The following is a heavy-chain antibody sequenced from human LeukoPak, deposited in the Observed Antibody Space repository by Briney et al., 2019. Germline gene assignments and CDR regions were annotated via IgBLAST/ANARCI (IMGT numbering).Heavy chain of an antibody. D-gene: IGHD3-22*01. Sequence: GGSLRLSCAASGFTFSRYAIHWVRQAPGKGLEWVAIVSFDGRSKYYADSVQGRVIVSRDNSKTTVFLQMNSLRVEDTAIYYCARGGGYRVDDAFDLWGQGTMVTVSS. J-gene: IGHJ3*01. CDR1: GFTFSRYA. V-gene: IGHV3-30*04. CDR3: ARGGGYRVDDAFDL. CDR2: VSFDGRSK.